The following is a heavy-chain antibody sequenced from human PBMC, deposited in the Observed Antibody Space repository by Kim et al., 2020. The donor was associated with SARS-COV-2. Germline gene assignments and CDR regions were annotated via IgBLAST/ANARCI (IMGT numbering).Heavy chain of an antibody. Sequence: GGSLRLSCAASGFTFSSYSMNWVRQAPGKGLEWVSSISSSSSYIYYADSVKGRFTISRDNAKNSLYLQMNSLRAEDTAVYYCARDRSRTEWELRVWFDPWGQGTLGTVSS. D-gene: IGHD1-26*01. J-gene: IGHJ5*02. CDR2: ISSSSSYI. V-gene: IGHV3-21*01. CDR1: GFTFSSYS. CDR3: ARDRSRTEWELRVWFDP.